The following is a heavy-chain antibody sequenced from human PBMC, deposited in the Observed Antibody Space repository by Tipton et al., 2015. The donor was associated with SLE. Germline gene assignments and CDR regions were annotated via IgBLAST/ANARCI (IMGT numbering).Heavy chain of an antibody. J-gene: IGHJ6*03. V-gene: IGHV4-31*03. CDR3: ARGMGIAAGHYMDV. CDR1: GGSISSAGYY. D-gene: IGHD6-13*01. Sequence: TLSLTCTVSGGSISSAGYYWSWIRQHPGKGLEWIGYIHYNGNTYYNPSLKSRVIISVDTSQNQFSLRLSSVTAADTAVYYCARGMGIAAGHYMDVWGKGTTVTVSS. CDR2: IHYNGNT.